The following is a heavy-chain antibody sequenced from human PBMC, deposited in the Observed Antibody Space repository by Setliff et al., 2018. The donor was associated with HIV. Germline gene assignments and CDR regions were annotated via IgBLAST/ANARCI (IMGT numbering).Heavy chain of an antibody. Sequence: PGESLKISCKGSGYSFTSNWIGWVRQMPGKGLEWMGIIRSKAYGGTTEYAASVKGRFTISRDDSKSIAYLQMNSLKTEDTAVYFCTREKDSSGWYLNWFDPWGQGTLVTVSS. D-gene: IGHD6-19*01. CDR2: IRSKAYGGTT. CDR1: GYSFTSNW. V-gene: IGHV3-49*02. CDR3: TREKDSSGWYLNWFDP. J-gene: IGHJ5*02.